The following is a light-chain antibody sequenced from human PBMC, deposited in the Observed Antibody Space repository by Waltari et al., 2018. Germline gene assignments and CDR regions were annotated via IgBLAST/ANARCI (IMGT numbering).Light chain of an antibody. CDR1: SSTIGAGHD. J-gene: IGLJ2*01. Sequence: QSVLTQPPSVSGAPGQRVTISCTGSSSTIGAGHDVHWYQQLPGTAPKLLIYGNSNRPSGVPDRFSGSKSGTSASLAITGLQAEDEADYYCQSYDSSLSGGVFGGGTKLTVL. CDR2: GNS. V-gene: IGLV1-40*01. CDR3: QSYDSSLSGGV.